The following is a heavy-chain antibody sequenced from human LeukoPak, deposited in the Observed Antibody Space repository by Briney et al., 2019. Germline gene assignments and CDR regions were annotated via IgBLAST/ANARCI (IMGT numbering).Heavy chain of an antibody. V-gene: IGHV3-53*05. J-gene: IGHJ4*02. CDR2: IYSGGST. CDR3: AKDAAKELDS. CDR1: GFTVSSNY. Sequence: PGGSLRLSCAASGFTVSSNYMSWVRQAPGKGLEWVSVIYSGGSTYYADSVKGRFTVSRDNSKDMLYLQMNSLRTEDTAIYFCAKDAAKELDSWGQGTLVTVSS.